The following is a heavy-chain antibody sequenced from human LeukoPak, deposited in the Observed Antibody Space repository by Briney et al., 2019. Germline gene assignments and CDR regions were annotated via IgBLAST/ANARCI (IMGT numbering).Heavy chain of an antibody. CDR1: GGSISSSSYY. D-gene: IGHD2-2*01. Sequence: SETLSLTCTVSGGSISSSSYYWGWIRQPPGKGLEWIGSIYYSGSTYYNPSLKSRVTISVDTSKNQFSLKLSSVTAADTAVYYCARGLYCSSTSCYPTFDYWGQGTLVTVSS. CDR3: ARGLYCSSTSCYPTFDY. J-gene: IGHJ4*02. CDR2: IYYSGST. V-gene: IGHV4-39*07.